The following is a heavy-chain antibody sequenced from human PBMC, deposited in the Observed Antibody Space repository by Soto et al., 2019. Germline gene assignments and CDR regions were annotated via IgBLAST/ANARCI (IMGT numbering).Heavy chain of an antibody. Sequence: PSETLSLTCTVSGDSISTSNYYWGWIRQPPGEGLEWIGHIFYSGGTYYNPSLKSRVTISVDTSKNQFSLKLNSITAADTAVYFSERRGGGDYLFDSWGQGMLVTVSS. V-gene: IGHV4-39*01. CDR2: IFYSGGT. CDR3: ERRGGGDYLFDS. CDR1: GDSISTSNYY. D-gene: IGHD4-17*01. J-gene: IGHJ4*02.